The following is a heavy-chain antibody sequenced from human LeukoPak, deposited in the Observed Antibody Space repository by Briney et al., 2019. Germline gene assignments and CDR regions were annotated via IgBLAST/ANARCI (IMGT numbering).Heavy chain of an antibody. Sequence: SETLSLTCTVSGYFISSGYYWRWIRQPPGKGLEWIGSIYHSETTYYNPSLKSRVTISIDTSKNQFSLKLTSVTAADTAVYYCASLPGYSSGSMDVWGKGTTVTVSS. CDR1: GYFISSGYY. CDR2: IYHSETT. CDR3: ASLPGYSSGSMDV. D-gene: IGHD6-19*01. J-gene: IGHJ6*04. V-gene: IGHV4-38-2*02.